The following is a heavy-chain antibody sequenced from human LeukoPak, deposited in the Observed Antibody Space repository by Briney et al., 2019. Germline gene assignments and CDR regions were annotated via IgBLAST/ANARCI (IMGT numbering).Heavy chain of an antibody. CDR2: ISGSGGST. V-gene: IGHV3-23*01. CDR3: AKDRKVVPVGDV. CDR1: GFTLSSYA. D-gene: IGHD2-15*01. J-gene: IGHJ6*02. Sequence: SGGSLRLSCAASGFTLSSYAMSWVRQAPGKGLEWVSAISGSGGSTYYADSVKGRFTISRDNSKNTLYLQMNSLRAEDTAVYYCAKDRKVVPVGDVWGQGTTVTVSS.